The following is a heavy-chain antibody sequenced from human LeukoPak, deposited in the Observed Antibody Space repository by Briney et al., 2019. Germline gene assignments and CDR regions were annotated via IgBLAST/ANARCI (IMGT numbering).Heavy chain of an antibody. Sequence: GGSLRLSCAASGFSFDDYAMHWVRQAPGKGLEWVSGISWNSGSIGYADSVKGRFTISRDNAKNSLYLQMNSLGAEDTALYYCAKDISPWGQGTLVTVSS. CDR1: GFSFDDYA. CDR2: ISWNSGSI. CDR3: AKDISP. V-gene: IGHV3-9*01. J-gene: IGHJ5*02.